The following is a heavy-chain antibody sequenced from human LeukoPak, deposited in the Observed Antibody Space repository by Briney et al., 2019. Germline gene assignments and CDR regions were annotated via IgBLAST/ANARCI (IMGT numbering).Heavy chain of an antibody. J-gene: IGHJ3*02. CDR2: IRYDGSNN. V-gene: IGHV3-30*02. CDR3: AREGTFPSFDI. CDR1: GFTFSSFG. Sequence: GGSLRLSCATTGFTFSSFGMHWVRQAPGKGLECVAFIRYDGSNNYYADSVKGRFTISRDNSKNTLYLQMNSLRAEDTAVYYCAREGTFPSFDIWGQGTMVTVSS.